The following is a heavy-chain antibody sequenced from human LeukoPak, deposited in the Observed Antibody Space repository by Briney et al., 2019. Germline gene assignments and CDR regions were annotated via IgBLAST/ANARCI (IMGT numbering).Heavy chain of an antibody. CDR1: GFTFSTYV. J-gene: IGHJ4*02. CDR2: ISSNGDNT. Sequence: PGGSLRLSCSVSGFTFSTYVMHWVRQAPGKGLEYVSAISSNGDNTYYADPVKRRFTISRDNSKNTLYLQMSSLRADDTAVYYCVRGTGYWGQGTLVTVSS. CDR3: VRGTGY. V-gene: IGHV3-64D*06.